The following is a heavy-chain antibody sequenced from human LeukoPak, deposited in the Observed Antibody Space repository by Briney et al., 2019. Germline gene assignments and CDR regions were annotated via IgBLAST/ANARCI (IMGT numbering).Heavy chain of an antibody. CDR2: ISSSGSTI. J-gene: IGHJ5*02. CDR3: ARVISGYSYALVP. V-gene: IGHV3-11*01. Sequence: GGSLRLSCAASGFTFSDYYMSWIRQAPGKGLEWVSFISSSGSTIYYADSVKGRFTISRDNAKNSLYLQMNSLRAEDTAVYYCARVISGYSYALVPWGQGTLVTVSS. CDR1: GFTFSDYY. D-gene: IGHD5-18*01.